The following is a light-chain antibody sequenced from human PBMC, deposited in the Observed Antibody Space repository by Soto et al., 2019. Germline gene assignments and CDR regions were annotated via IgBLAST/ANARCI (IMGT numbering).Light chain of an antibody. CDR3: QQSYSNPIT. CDR2: AAS. Sequence: DIHMTQSPSSLSASVGYRFTITCRASQSISFYLNWYQQKPGNAPKVLIYAASNLQTGVPSRFSGSGSGTDFTLTINSLQPEDFETYSCQQSYSNPITFGQGTRLENK. CDR1: QSISFY. J-gene: IGKJ5*01. V-gene: IGKV1-39*01.